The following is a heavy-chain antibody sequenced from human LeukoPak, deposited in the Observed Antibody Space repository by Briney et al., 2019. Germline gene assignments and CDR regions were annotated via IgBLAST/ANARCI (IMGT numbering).Heavy chain of an antibody. CDR3: AKGPLRGTAAAIDY. CDR1: GFTFNTFG. D-gene: IGHD2-2*01. Sequence: GGSLRLSCATSGFTFNTFGMHWVRQAPGKGLEWVAVISYDGRNIHYPDSVKGRFTISRDISTDTLWLQMDSLRTEDTAVYYCAKGPLRGTAAAIDYWGQGTLVTVPS. V-gene: IGHV3-30*18. J-gene: IGHJ4*02. CDR2: ISYDGRNI.